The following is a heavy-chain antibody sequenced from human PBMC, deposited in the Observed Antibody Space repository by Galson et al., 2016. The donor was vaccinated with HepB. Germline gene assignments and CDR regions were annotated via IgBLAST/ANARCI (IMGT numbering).Heavy chain of an antibody. CDR3: ARESVSIAALDS. Sequence: LSLTCSVSGDSMLPYFWTWIRQPAGKGLEWLGRIYSTGDTNYSPSLVSRVTMLVDTSKNQFSLRLDSLTAADTAVYYCARESVSIAALDSWGQGILVTVSS. V-gene: IGHV4-4*07. CDR2: IYSTGDT. J-gene: IGHJ4*02. CDR1: GDSMLPYF. D-gene: IGHD6-6*01.